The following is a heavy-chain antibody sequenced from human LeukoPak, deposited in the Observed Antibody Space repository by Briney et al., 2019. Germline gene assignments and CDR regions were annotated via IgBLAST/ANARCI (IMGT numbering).Heavy chain of an antibody. CDR2: MYYTGRT. J-gene: IGHJ4*02. CDR1: GDSMSYYY. D-gene: IGHD5-24*01. Sequence: SETLSLTCTVSGDSMSYYYWSWIRQTPGKGLEWLGYMYYTGRTKYNPSLKSRVTFSLDMSKNQFSLKLDSVTAADTAMYYCTRITIHGNSDYWGQGTLVTVSS. CDR3: TRITIHGNSDY. V-gene: IGHV4-59*01.